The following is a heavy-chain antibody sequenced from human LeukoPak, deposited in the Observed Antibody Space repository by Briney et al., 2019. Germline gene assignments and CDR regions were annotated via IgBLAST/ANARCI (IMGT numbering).Heavy chain of an antibody. D-gene: IGHD2-15*01. J-gene: IGHJ4*02. Sequence: ASVKVSCTASGGTFSSYAISWVRQAPGQGLEWMGGIIPIFGTANYAQKFQGRVTITADESTSTAYMELSSLRSEDTAVHYCARDLGYCSGGSCYDYWGQGTLVTVSS. V-gene: IGHV1-69*13. CDR2: IIPIFGTA. CDR3: ARDLGYCSGGSCYDY. CDR1: GGTFSSYA.